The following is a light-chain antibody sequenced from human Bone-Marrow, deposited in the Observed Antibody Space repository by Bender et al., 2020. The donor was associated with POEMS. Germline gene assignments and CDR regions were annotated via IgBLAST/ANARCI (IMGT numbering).Light chain of an antibody. CDR1: SLPKQY. CDR2: KDI. CDR3: QSADTIGTYRVI. J-gene: IGLJ2*01. V-gene: IGLV3-25*03. Sequence: SYELTQPLSVSVSPGQTARITCSAHSLPKQYTFWYQQKSGQAPVLVIYKDIERPSGIPERFSGSSSGATVTLIISGVQAEDEADYYCQSADTIGTYRVIFGGGTKLTVL.